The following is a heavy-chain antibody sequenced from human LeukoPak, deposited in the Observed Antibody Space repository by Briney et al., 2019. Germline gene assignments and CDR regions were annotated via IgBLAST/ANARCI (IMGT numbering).Heavy chain of an antibody. D-gene: IGHD1-7*01. V-gene: IGHV3-7*01. J-gene: IGHJ4*02. CDR3: AKELELGWRQGVWDY. Sequence: GGSLRLSCAASGFTFSRSWMTWVRQAPGKGLEWVANINQDGSEEYYVDSVKGRFTISRDNAKNSLYLQMNSLRAEDTAVYYCAKELELGWRQGVWDYWGQGTLVTVSS. CDR1: GFTFSRSW. CDR2: INQDGSEE.